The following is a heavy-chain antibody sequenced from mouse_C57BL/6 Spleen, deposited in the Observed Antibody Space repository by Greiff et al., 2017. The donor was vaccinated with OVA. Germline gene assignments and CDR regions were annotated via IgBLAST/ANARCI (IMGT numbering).Heavy chain of an antibody. J-gene: IGHJ3*01. Sequence: EVQRVESGGGLVKPGGSLKLSCAASGFTFSDYGMHWVRQAPEKGLEWVAYISSGSSTIYYADTVKGRFTISRDNAKNTLFLQMTSLRSEDTAMYYCARPGYGYDDWFAYWGQGTLVTVSA. D-gene: IGHD2-2*01. V-gene: IGHV5-17*01. CDR3: ARPGYGYDDWFAY. CDR1: GFTFSDYG. CDR2: ISSGSSTI.